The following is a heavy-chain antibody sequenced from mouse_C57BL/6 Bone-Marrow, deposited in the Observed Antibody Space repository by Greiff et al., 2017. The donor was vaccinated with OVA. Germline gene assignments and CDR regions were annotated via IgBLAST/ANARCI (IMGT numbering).Heavy chain of an antibody. V-gene: IGHV14-4*01. CDR1: GFNIKDDY. CDR2: IDPENGDT. J-gene: IGHJ2*01. Sequence: EVHLVESGAELVRPGASVKLSCTASGFNIKDDYMHWVKERPEQGLEWIGWIDPENGDTEYASKFQGNATITADTSSKTVYLHLSSLTSEDTAVYYCTTYRYWGQGTTLTVSS. CDR3: TTYRY.